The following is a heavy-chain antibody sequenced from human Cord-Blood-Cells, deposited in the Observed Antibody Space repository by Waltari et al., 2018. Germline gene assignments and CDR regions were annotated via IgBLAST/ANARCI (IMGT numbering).Heavy chain of an antibody. J-gene: IGHJ4*02. CDR1: GGSISSSSYY. CDR3: ARLTYDSSGYFIDY. V-gene: IGHV4-39*01. D-gene: IGHD3-22*01. CDR2: IYYSGST. Sequence: QLQLQESGPGLVKPSETLSLTCTVSGGSISSSSYYWGWIRQPPGKGLEWIGSIYYSGSTNYNPALKSRVTISVDTSKNQFSLKLCSVTAADTSVYYCARLTYDSSGYFIDYWGQGTLVTVSS.